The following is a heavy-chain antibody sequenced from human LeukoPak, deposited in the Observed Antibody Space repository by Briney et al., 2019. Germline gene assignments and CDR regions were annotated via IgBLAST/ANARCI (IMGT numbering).Heavy chain of an antibody. CDR3: ARRYYYASSTYSDAFDL. Sequence: SETLSLTCAVSAYSITSGYYWGWIRQPPGKGLEWIGNIYHSGSTYYNLSLKSRVTISVDTSKNQFSLRLTSVTAADTAVYYCARRYYYASSTYSDAFDLWGQGTIVTVSS. J-gene: IGHJ3*01. V-gene: IGHV4-38-2*01. CDR1: AYSITSGYY. CDR2: IYHSGST. D-gene: IGHD3-22*01.